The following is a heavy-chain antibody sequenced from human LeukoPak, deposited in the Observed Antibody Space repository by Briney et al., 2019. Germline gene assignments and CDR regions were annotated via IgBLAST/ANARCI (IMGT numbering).Heavy chain of an antibody. Sequence: RASETLSLTCTVSGGSISSSSYYWGWLRQPPGKGLEWIGSIYYSGSTNYNPSLKSRITISVDTSKNQFSLKLSSVTAADTAVYYCARHSWRGYDSSIHSYDYWGQGTLVTVSP. D-gene: IGHD3-22*01. CDR2: IYYSGST. CDR1: GGSISSSSYY. CDR3: ARHSWRGYDSSIHSYDY. J-gene: IGHJ4*02. V-gene: IGHV4-39*01.